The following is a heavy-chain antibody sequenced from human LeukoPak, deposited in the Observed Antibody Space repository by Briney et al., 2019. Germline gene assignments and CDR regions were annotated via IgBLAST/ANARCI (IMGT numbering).Heavy chain of an antibody. V-gene: IGHV1-2*02. J-gene: IGHJ3*02. CDR2: INPNDGVT. Sequence: ASVKVSCKTSGYPFVAYYIHWVRQAPGQGLEWMARINPNDGVTKIARKYQGRITVSRDTSVTTAYMELSGLISDDTALYYCARDRYYDSFGTNPGERALEIRGQGTMITVSS. D-gene: IGHD3-22*01. CDR3: ARDRYYDSFGTNPGERALEI. CDR1: GYPFVAYY.